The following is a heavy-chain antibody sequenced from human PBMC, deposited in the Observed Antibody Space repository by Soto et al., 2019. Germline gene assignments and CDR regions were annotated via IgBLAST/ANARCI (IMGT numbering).Heavy chain of an antibody. CDR3: AKGPDRWATVSYYYDYGMDV. V-gene: IGHV3-23*01. J-gene: IGHJ6*02. CDR2: ISGSGGST. Sequence: VQLMESGGGLVQPGGSLRLSCAASGFTFSSYAMSWVRQAPGKGLEWVSAISGSGGSTYYADSVKGRFTISRDNSKNTLYLQMNSLRAEDTAVYYCAKGPDRWATVSYYYDYGMDVWGQGTTVTVSS. D-gene: IGHD4-4*01. CDR1: GFTFSSYA.